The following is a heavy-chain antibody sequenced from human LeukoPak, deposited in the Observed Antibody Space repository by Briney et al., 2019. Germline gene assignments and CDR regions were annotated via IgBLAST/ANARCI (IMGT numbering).Heavy chain of an antibody. CDR2: ISSSSSYI. J-gene: IGHJ4*02. V-gene: IGHV3-21*01. Sequence: GGSLRLSCAASGFTFSSYSMNWVRQAPGKGLAWVSSISSSSSYIYYADSVKGRFTISRDNAKNSLYLQMYSLRAEDTAVYYCARESLAVTTYHFDYWGQGTLVTVSS. D-gene: IGHD4-17*01. CDR1: GFTFSSYS. CDR3: ARESLAVTTYHFDY.